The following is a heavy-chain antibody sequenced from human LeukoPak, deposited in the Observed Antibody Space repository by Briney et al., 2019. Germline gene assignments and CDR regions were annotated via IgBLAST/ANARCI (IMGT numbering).Heavy chain of an antibody. D-gene: IGHD3-3*02. V-gene: IGHV3-74*01. CDR3: AREFIPIALNHYYYYYGMDV. Sequence: GGSLRLSCAASGFSFSSYWMHWVRQAPGKGLVWVSRINSDGSSTSYADSVKGRFTISRDNAKNTLYLQMNSLRAEDTAVCYCAREFIPIALNHYYYYYGMDVWGQGTSVTVSS. CDR2: INSDGSST. CDR1: GFSFSSYW. J-gene: IGHJ6*02.